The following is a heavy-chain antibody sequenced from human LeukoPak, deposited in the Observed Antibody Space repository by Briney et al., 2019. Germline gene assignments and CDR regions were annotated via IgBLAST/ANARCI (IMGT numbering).Heavy chain of an antibody. CDR2: VNPNNGGT. D-gene: IGHD3-22*01. V-gene: IGHV1-2*02. CDR1: GYTFTGYY. J-gene: IGHJ3*02. Sequence: ASVTVSCKASGYTFTGYYMHWVRQAPGQGLEWMGWVNPNNGGTNYAQKFQGRVTMTRDTSINTGYMELSRLRSDDTAVYYCARDLDSSGYYRSDAFDIWGQGTMVTVSS. CDR3: ARDLDSSGYYRSDAFDI.